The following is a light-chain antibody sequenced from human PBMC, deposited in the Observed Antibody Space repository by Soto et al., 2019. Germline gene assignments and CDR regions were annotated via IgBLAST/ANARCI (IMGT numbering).Light chain of an antibody. Sequence: DIQLTQSPSSLSASVGDRSTLTSRASQSISSYLNWYQQKPGKAPKLLIYAASSLQSGVPSRFSGSGSGTDFTLTISSLQPEDFATYYCQQSYSTPQITFGPGTKVDIK. V-gene: IGKV1-39*01. CDR2: AAS. CDR1: QSISSY. CDR3: QQSYSTPQIT. J-gene: IGKJ3*01.